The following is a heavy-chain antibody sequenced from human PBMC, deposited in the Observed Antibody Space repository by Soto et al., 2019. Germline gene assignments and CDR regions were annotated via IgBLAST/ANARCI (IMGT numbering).Heavy chain of an antibody. Sequence: EVQLVESGGGLVQPGGSLRLSCAGSALTASKNYMSWVRQPPGKGLEWVSVIYSGGTTYYADSVKDRFSISRDNSKSTLYLQMDNLRAGDTAVYYCARGGSGSDWDYYGMGVWGQGTTVTVSS. V-gene: IGHV3-66*01. D-gene: IGHD3-10*01. CDR2: IYSGGTT. CDR1: ALTASKNY. CDR3: ARGGSGSDWDYYGMGV. J-gene: IGHJ6*02.